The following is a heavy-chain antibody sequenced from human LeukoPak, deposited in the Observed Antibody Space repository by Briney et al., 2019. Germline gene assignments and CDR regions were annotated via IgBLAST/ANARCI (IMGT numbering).Heavy chain of an antibody. J-gene: IGHJ4*02. D-gene: IGHD5-24*01. CDR2: INPSSGAI. CDR3: ARGGDGYNSGPRGTY. V-gene: IGHV1-2*02. Sequence: ASVKVSCKASGYTFTDYYIHWMRQAPGQGLEWMGWINPSSGAINYAQKFQGRVTMTRDSSISTAYMELNRLTSDDTAVYYCARGGDGYNSGPRGTYWGQGTLVTVSS. CDR1: GYTFTDYY.